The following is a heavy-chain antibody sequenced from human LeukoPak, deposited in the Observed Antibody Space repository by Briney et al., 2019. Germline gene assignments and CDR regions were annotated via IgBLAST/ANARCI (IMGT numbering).Heavy chain of an antibody. Sequence: GGSLRPSCAASAFTFTSFAITWVRQAPGKGQEWVSTIGGSGGGTFYADSVKGRFTISRDNPKNTLYLQMNSLRVDDTAVYYCAKGSSSGWSKFDYWGQGTLVTVSS. V-gene: IGHV3-23*01. J-gene: IGHJ4*02. D-gene: IGHD6-19*01. CDR3: AKGSSSGWSKFDY. CDR2: IGGSGGGT. CDR1: AFTFTSFA.